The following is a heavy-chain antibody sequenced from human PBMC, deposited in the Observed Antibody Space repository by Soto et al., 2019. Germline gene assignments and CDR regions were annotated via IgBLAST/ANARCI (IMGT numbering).Heavy chain of an antibody. J-gene: IGHJ4*02. Sequence: SETLSLTCTVPGGSISSSSYYWGWIRQPPGKGLEWIGSIYYSGSTYYNPSLKSRVTISVDTSKNQFSLKLSSVTAADTAVYYCARHSKVPGELSYPHYWGQGTLVTVSS. CDR1: GGSISSSSYY. CDR2: IYYSGST. D-gene: IGHD3-16*02. V-gene: IGHV4-39*01. CDR3: ARHSKVPGELSYPHY.